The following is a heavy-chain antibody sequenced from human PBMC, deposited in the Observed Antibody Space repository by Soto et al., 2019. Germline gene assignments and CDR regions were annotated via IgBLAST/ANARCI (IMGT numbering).Heavy chain of an antibody. Sequence: SETLCLTCAVSGGSFSGYYWSWIRQPPGKGLEWIGEVNHSGSTNYNPSLKSRVTMSVDTSKNQFSLHLSSVTAADTSVYYCARGQSDYYDTSGSYYHYFDSWGQGTLVTVSS. CDR1: GGSFSGYY. D-gene: IGHD3-22*01. CDR2: VNHSGST. CDR3: ARGQSDYYDTSGSYYHYFDS. V-gene: IGHV4-34*01. J-gene: IGHJ4*02.